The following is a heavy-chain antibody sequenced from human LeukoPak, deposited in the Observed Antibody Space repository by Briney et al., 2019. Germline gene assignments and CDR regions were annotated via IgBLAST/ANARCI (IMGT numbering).Heavy chain of an antibody. CDR1: GFTFSGYA. V-gene: IGHV3-23*01. D-gene: IGHD3-10*01. J-gene: IGHJ5*02. CDR3: AKDPWHPYYYGSGSNL. Sequence: TGGSLRLSCAASGFTFSGYAMSWVRQAPGKGLEWVSAISGSGGSTYYADSVKGRFTISRDNSKNTLYLQMNSLRAEDAAVYYCAKDPWHPYYYGSGSNLWGQGTLVTVSS. CDR2: ISGSGGST.